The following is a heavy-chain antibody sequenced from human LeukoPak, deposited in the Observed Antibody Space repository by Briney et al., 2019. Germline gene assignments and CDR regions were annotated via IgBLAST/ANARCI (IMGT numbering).Heavy chain of an antibody. Sequence: SQTLSLTCAISGDSVSSNSAAWNWIRQSPSRGLEWLGRTYYRSKWYNDYAVSVKSRITINPDTSKNQFSLKLSSVTAADTAVYYCARHESTWSSGYYGAAPGWGLGPLDYWGQGTLVTVSS. CDR3: ARHESTWSSGYYGAAPGWGLGPLDY. J-gene: IGHJ4*02. CDR1: GDSVSSNSAA. D-gene: IGHD3-22*01. CDR2: TYYRSKWYN. V-gene: IGHV6-1*01.